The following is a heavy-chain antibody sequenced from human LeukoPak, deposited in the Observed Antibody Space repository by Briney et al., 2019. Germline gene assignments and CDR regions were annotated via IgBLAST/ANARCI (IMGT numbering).Heavy chain of an antibody. CDR1: GFTFSSYG. Sequence: GGSLRLSCAASGFTFSSYGMRWVRQAPGKGLEWVSGISDYGGGTIYADSVKGRFTISRENAKNTLYLQMNSLRAEDTAVYYCAKSGLNPAISHWGQGTLVTVSS. CDR3: AKSGLNPAISH. D-gene: IGHD2-21*01. V-gene: IGHV3-23*01. J-gene: IGHJ4*02. CDR2: ISDYGGGT.